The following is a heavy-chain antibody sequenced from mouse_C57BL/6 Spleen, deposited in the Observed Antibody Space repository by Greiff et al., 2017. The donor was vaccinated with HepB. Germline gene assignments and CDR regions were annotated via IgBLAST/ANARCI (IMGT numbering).Heavy chain of an antibody. D-gene: IGHD1-1*01. V-gene: IGHV1-82*01. CDR1: GYAFSSSW. CDR2: IYPGDGDT. Sequence: VKLQESGPELVKPGASVKISCKASGYAFSSSWMNWVKQRPGKGLEWIGRIYPGDGDTNYNGKFKGKATLTADKSSSTAYMQLSSLTSEDSAVYFCARSHYYYGSSYPAYWGQGTLVTVSA. J-gene: IGHJ3*01. CDR3: ARSHYYYGSSYPAY.